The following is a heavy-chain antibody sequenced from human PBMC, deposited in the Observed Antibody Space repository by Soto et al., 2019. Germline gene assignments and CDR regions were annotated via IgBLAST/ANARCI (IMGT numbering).Heavy chain of an antibody. D-gene: IGHD3-9*01. Sequence: GGSLRLSCAASGFTFSSYAMSWVRQAPGKGLEWVSAISGSGGSTYYADSVKGRFTISRDNSKNTLYLQINSLRAEDTAVYYCLYYDILTGYYPYYDSSGPTYWGQGTLVTVSS. CDR1: GFTFSSYA. CDR3: LYYDILTGYYPYYDSSGPTY. J-gene: IGHJ4*02. CDR2: ISGSGGST. V-gene: IGHV3-23*01.